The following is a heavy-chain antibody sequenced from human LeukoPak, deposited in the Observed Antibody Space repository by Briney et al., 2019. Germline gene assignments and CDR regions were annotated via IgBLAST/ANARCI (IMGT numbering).Heavy chain of an antibody. CDR1: GYTFTSYD. CDR3: ARGDWRWLQSDY. V-gene: IGHV1-8*01. J-gene: IGHJ4*02. D-gene: IGHD5-24*01. Sequence: ASVKVSCKASGYTFTSYDINWVRQATGLGLEWMGWMNPNSGNTGYAQKFQGRVTMTRNTSISTAYMELSSLRSEDTAVYYCARGDWRWLQSDYWGQGTLVTVSS. CDR2: MNPNSGNT.